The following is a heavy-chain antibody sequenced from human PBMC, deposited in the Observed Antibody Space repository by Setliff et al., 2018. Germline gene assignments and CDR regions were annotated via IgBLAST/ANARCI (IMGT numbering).Heavy chain of an antibody. CDR1: GYTLTELS. CDR2: FDPEDGET. Sequence: GPSVKVSCKVSGYTLTELSMHWVRQAPGKGLEWMGGFDPEDGETIYAQKFQGRVTMTEDTSTDTAYMELSSLRSEDTAVYYCATSVSWIQLVLYPQGHPEPFDYWGQGTLVTVSS. D-gene: IGHD5-18*01. CDR3: ATSVSWIQLVLYPQGHPEPFDY. V-gene: IGHV1-24*01. J-gene: IGHJ4*02.